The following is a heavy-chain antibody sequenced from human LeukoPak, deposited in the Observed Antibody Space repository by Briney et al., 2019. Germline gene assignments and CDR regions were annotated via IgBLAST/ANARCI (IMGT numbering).Heavy chain of an antibody. CDR1: GGSIGSYY. CDR3: ASRITMVRGVIVRLFDY. Sequence: SETLSLTCTVSGGSIGSYYWSWIRQSPGKGLEWIGEIYHSGSTNYNASLKSRVTISVDKSQNQFSVKQSSVTAADTAVYYCASRITMVRGVIVRLFDYWGQGTLVTVSS. D-gene: IGHD3-10*01. J-gene: IGHJ4*02. V-gene: IGHV4-59*12. CDR2: IYHSGST.